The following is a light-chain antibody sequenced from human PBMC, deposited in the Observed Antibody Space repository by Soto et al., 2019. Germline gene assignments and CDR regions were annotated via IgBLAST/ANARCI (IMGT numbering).Light chain of an antibody. Sequence: DIQMTQSPATLSASVGDRVTITFRASQSVRSWLAWYQQKPGTGPKLLIFDASRLESGVPSRFSGSASGTELTITISSLKPDDFETYYCQQYDNYPLTFGGGTKVDIK. J-gene: IGKJ4*01. V-gene: IGKV1-5*01. CDR3: QQYDNYPLT. CDR2: DAS. CDR1: QSVRSW.